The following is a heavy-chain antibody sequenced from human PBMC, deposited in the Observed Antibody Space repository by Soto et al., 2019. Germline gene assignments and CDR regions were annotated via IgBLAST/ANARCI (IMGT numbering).Heavy chain of an antibody. CDR2: IYWDDDK. V-gene: IGHV2-5*02. Sequence: QITLKESGPTLVKPTQTLTLTCTFSGFSLSTSGVGVGWIRQPPGKALEWLALIYWDDDKRYSPSLKSRLTIXKXISKNQVVLTMTNMDPVDTATYYCAHVDTALVPFGYWGQGTLVTFSS. J-gene: IGHJ4*02. CDR3: AHVDTALVPFGY. CDR1: GFSLSTSGVG. D-gene: IGHD5-18*01.